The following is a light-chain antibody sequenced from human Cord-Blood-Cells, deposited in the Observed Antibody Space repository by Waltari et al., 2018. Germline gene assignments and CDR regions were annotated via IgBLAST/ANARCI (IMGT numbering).Light chain of an antibody. CDR1: SSNIGSNY. CDR2: RNN. J-gene: IGLJ1*01. Sequence: QSVLTQPPSASGTPGQRVTISCSGSSSNIGSNYVYWYQQLPGTAPKLLIYRNNQRPSGVPDGFSGSKSGTSASLAISGLRSEDEADYYWAAWDDSLSSYVFGTGTKVTVL. CDR3: AAWDDSLSSYV. V-gene: IGLV1-47*01.